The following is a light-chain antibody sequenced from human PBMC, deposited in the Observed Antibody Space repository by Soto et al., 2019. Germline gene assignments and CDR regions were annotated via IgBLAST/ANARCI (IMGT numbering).Light chain of an antibody. CDR1: SSDVGAYNH. Sequence: QSVLTQPASVSASPGQSITISCSGTSSDVGAYNHVSWYQQHPGKVPKVLIFDVSIRPSGISNRFSGSKSGTTASLTISGLEAGDEADYYCGSYTNTNTVVFGGGTQLTVL. CDR3: GSYTNTNTVV. V-gene: IGLV2-14*03. J-gene: IGLJ2*01. CDR2: DVS.